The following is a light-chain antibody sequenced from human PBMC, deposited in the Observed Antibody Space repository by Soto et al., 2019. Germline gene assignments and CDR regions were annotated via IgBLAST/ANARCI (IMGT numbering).Light chain of an antibody. CDR2: YDT. J-gene: IGLJ7*01. Sequence: SYELTQPPSVSVAPGQTARITCGGNNLGTKRVHWYQQKPGQAPVVVIYYDTDRPSGIPERFSGSKSGHTATLTVSRVEAWDEAYYYCQVWDSSNDHVVFGGGTQLTVL. V-gene: IGLV3-21*04. CDR1: NLGTKR. CDR3: QVWDSSNDHVV.